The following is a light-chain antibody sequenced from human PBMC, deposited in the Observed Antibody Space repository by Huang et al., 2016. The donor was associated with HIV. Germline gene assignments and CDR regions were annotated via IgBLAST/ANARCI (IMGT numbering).Light chain of an antibody. J-gene: IGKJ2*01. CDR2: GVA. CDR3: QQYYSTLPYT. CDR1: QAISNS. V-gene: IGKV1-NL1*01. Sequence: DIQMTQSPSSLSASVGDRVTITCRASQAISNSLAWYQQKPGRAPKLLLGGVATLDTAVPSRFSGGGSQTDFTLTITSLQPEDFATYYCQQYYSTLPYTFGPGTKLEIK.